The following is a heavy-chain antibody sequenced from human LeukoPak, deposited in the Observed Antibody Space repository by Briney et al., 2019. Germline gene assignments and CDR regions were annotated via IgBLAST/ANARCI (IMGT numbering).Heavy chain of an antibody. D-gene: IGHD3-22*01. J-gene: IGHJ5*02. V-gene: IGHV4-4*07. CDR1: GGSISSYY. CDR2: IYTSGST. Sequence: PSETLSLTCTVSGGSISSYYWSWIRQPAGKGLEWIGRIYTSGSTNYNPSLKSRVTMSVDTSKNQFSLKLSSVTAADAAVYYCARGMDHYYDSSGYYSNNWFDPWGQGTLVTVSS. CDR3: ARGMDHYYDSSGYYSNNWFDP.